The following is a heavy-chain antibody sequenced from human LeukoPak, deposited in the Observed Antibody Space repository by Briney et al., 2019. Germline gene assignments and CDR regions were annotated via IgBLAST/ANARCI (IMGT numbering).Heavy chain of an antibody. CDR3: ARDGGRETRGRGLQLLWDY. J-gene: IGHJ4*02. D-gene: IGHD3-16*01. Sequence: GGSLRLSCAASGFTFSTYGMHWVRQAPGKGLEWVAFIRYDGSYKYYGDSVKGRFTISRDNSKNTLYLQMNSLRAEDTAVYYCARDGGRETRGRGLQLLWDYWGQGTLVTVSS. CDR1: GFTFSTYG. CDR2: IRYDGSYK. V-gene: IGHV3-30*02.